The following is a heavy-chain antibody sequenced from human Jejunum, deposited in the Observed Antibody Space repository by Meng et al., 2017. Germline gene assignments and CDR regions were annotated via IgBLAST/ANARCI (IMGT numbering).Heavy chain of an antibody. V-gene: IGHV3-23*01. D-gene: IGHD6-19*01. CDR3: AQFGFSGWFGGFDY. Sequence: GESLKISCAASGFNFIYYDMGWVRQAPGRGLEWVSAIRAGGGSTFHADSVKGRFTVSRDDSKSTLSLQMNSLRSEDMAVYFCAQFGFSGWFGGFDYWGQGALVTVSS. J-gene: IGHJ4*02. CDR2: IRAGGGST. CDR1: GFNFIYYD.